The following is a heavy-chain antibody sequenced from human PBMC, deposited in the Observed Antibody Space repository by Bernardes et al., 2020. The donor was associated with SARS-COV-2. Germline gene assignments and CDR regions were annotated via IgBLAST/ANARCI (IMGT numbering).Heavy chain of an antibody. CDR1: GFTVSNHY. V-gene: IGHV3-53*01. D-gene: IGHD5-18*01. Sequence: GGSLRLFCGASGFTVSNHYMSWVRQAPGKGLEWVSVIYSGGTTYYADSVKGRFTISRDNSKNTLYLQMNSLRDEDTAVYFCARDAGTPYSFGPHFDYWGQGTLVTVSS. CDR3: ARDAGTPYSFGPHFDY. CDR2: IYSGGTT. J-gene: IGHJ4*02.